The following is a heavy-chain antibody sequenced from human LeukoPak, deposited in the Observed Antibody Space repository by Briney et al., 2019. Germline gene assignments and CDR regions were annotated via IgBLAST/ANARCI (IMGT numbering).Heavy chain of an antibody. CDR3: AKDIGQATYYDFWSGSNWFDP. Sequence: PGGSLRLSCAASGFTFSSYGMHWVRQAPGKGLEWVAFIRYDGSNKYYADSVKGRFTISRDNSKNTLYLQMNSLRAEDTAVYYCAKDIGQATYYDFWSGSNWFDPWGQGTLVTVSS. CDR1: GFTFSSYG. CDR2: IRYDGSNK. J-gene: IGHJ5*02. D-gene: IGHD3-3*01. V-gene: IGHV3-30*02.